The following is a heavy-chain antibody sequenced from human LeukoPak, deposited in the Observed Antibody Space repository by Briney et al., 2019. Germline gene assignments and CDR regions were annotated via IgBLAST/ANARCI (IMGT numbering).Heavy chain of an antibody. Sequence: PGRSLRLSCAASGFTFSSYAMHWVRQAPGKGLEWVAVISFDGSNKYYADSVKGRFTISRDISKNTLYLQMNSLRAEDTAVYYSARAGVLWFGESKFDYWGQGTQVTVSS. CDR1: GFTFSSYA. J-gene: IGHJ4*02. CDR2: ISFDGSNK. CDR3: ARAGVLWFGESKFDY. V-gene: IGHV3-30*04. D-gene: IGHD3-10*01.